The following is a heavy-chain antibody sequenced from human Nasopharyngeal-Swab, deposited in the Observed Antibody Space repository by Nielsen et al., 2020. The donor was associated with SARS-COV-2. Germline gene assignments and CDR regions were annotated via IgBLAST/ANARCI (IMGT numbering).Heavy chain of an antibody. V-gene: IGHV3-21*01. CDR1: GFTFSSYS. CDR2: ISSSNSYI. Sequence: GGSLRLSCAASGFTFSSYSMNWVRQAPGKGLEWVSSISSSNSYIYYADSVKGRFTISRDNAKNSLYLQMNSLRAEDTAVYYCARDKGIQYCSSTSCYESMIDYYGMDVWGQGTTVTVSS. CDR3: ARDKGIQYCSSTSCYESMIDYYGMDV. J-gene: IGHJ6*02. D-gene: IGHD2-2*01.